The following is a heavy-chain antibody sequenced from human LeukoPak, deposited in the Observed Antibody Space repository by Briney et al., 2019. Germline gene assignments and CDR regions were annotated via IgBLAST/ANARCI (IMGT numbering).Heavy chain of an antibody. CDR2: IYPGDSDT. Sequence: GESLKISCKGSGYSFTSYWIGWVRQMPGKGLEWMWIIYPGDSDTRYSPSFQGQVTISADKSISTAYLQWSSLKASDTAMYYCARLPDYYDSSGSYYFDYWGQGTLVTVSS. CDR1: GYSFTSYW. V-gene: IGHV5-51*01. D-gene: IGHD3-22*01. J-gene: IGHJ4*02. CDR3: ARLPDYYDSSGSYYFDY.